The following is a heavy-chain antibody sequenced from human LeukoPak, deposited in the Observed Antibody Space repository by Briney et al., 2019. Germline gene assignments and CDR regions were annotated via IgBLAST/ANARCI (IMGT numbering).Heavy chain of an antibody. V-gene: IGHV3-23*01. Sequence: GGSLRLSCAASGFTFSSYAMSWVRQAPGKGLEWVSAISGSGGSTYYADSVKGRFTISRDNSKNTLYLQMNSLRAEDTAVYYCAKDYYESYYYGSGIFDYWGQGTLVTVSS. CDR2: ISGSGGST. CDR1: GFTFSSYA. D-gene: IGHD3-10*01. J-gene: IGHJ4*02. CDR3: AKDYYESYYYGSGIFDY.